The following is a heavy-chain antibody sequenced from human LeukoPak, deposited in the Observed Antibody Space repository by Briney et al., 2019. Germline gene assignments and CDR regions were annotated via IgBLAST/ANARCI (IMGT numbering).Heavy chain of an antibody. J-gene: IGHJ4*02. CDR3: AREEQQLVAYYFDY. D-gene: IGHD6-13*01. CDR1: GYTFTSYG. Sequence: WASVTVSFKASGYTFTSYGISWVRQAPGQGLEWMGWISAYNGNTNYAQKLQGRVTMTTDTATSTAYMELRSLRSDDTAVYYCAREEQQLVAYYFDYWGQGTLVTVSS. V-gene: IGHV1-18*01. CDR2: ISAYNGNT.